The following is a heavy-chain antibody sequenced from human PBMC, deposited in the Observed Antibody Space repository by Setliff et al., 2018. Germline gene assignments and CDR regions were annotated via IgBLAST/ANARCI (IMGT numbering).Heavy chain of an antibody. CDR2: IHAGNGDT. J-gene: IGHJ1*01. CDR1: GYTFTSYG. V-gene: IGHV1-3*01. Sequence: ASVKVSCKASGYTFTSYGISWVRQAPGQRPECMGWIHAGNGDTKYSQKFQGRVTITRDTSASTVYMELSSLRSEDTAVYYCASAHYYSGYIEYFQYWGQGSLVTVSS. CDR3: ASAHYYSGYIEYFQY. D-gene: IGHD5-12*01.